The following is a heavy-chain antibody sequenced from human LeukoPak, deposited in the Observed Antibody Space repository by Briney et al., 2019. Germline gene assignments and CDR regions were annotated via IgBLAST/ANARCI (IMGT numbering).Heavy chain of an antibody. D-gene: IGHD3-3*01. CDR3: ARYPKITIFGVVTDDHYYYYGMDV. CDR2: ISSSGSTI. J-gene: IGHJ6*02. V-gene: IGHV3-11*01. CDR1: GFTFSDYY. Sequence: GGSLRLSCAASGFTFSDYYMSWIRQAPGKGLEWVSYISSSGSTIYYADSVKGRFTISRDNAKKSLYLQMNSLRAEDTAVYYCARYPKITIFGVVTDDHYYYYGMDVWGQGTTVTVSS.